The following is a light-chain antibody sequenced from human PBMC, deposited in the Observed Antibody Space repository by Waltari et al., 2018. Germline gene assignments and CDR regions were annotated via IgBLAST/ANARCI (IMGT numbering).Light chain of an antibody. CDR1: QSVRNN. CDR2: GAS. V-gene: IGKV3-15*01. Sequence: EIVMTQSPATLSVSPGERATLSCRASQSVRNNLVWYQQKPGQAPRPLIYGASTRVTGIPARFSGSGSGTEFTLTISSLQSEDFAVYYCQQYKNWPPWTFGQGTKVEIK. J-gene: IGKJ1*01. CDR3: QQYKNWPPWT.